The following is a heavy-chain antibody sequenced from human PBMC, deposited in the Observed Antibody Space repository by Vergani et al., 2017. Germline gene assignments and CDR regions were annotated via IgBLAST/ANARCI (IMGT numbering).Heavy chain of an antibody. Sequence: EVQLLESGGDLVQPGGSLRLSCAASGFTFNHYAMNWVRQAPGKGLEWVSGISGSGGSTYYAGTVKGRFTISRDSSKNTLYLQMNSLSAGDSAVYYCAKANPRNSGYDYLYYYHAMYVWGEGTTVTVSS. CDR3: AKANPRNSGYDYLYYYHAMYV. V-gene: IGHV3-23*01. CDR2: ISGSGGST. D-gene: IGHD5-12*01. CDR1: GFTFNHYA. J-gene: IGHJ6*04.